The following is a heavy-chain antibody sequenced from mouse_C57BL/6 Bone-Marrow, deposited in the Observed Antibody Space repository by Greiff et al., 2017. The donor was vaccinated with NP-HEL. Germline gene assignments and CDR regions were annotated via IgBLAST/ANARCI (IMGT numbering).Heavy chain of an antibody. V-gene: IGHV5-4*03. Sequence: EVNVVESGGGLVKPGGSLKLSCAASGFTFSSYAMSWVRQTPEKRLEWVATISDGGSYTYYPDNVKGRCTISKDTANNNLYLQISRLKSEDTAMYYCANGGGQVSWYFDVWGTGTTVTVSS. J-gene: IGHJ1*03. CDR3: ANGGGQVSWYFDV. D-gene: IGHD1-1*02. CDR2: ISDGGSYT. CDR1: GFTFSSYA.